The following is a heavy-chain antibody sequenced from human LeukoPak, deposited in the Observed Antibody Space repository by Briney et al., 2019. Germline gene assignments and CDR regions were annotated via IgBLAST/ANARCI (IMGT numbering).Heavy chain of an antibody. CDR2: IYYSGST. CDR3: ARRKGGDFIDN. J-gene: IGHJ4*02. Sequence: SETLSLTCTVSGGSISSSNYYWSWVRQHPGKGLEWIGYIYYSGSTYYNPSLKSRVTISVDTSKNQLSLKLSSVTAADTAVYYCARRKGGDFIDNWGQGALVTVSS. D-gene: IGHD2-21*02. V-gene: IGHV4-31*03. CDR1: GGSISSSNYY.